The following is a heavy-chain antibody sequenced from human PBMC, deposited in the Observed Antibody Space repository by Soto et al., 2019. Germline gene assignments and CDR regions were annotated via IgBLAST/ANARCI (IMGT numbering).Heavy chain of an antibody. J-gene: IGHJ4*02. CDR2: IDHDGPT. CDR1: GFIFSNYW. Sequence: EVQLVDSGGGLVQPGGSLRLSCAGSGFIFSNYWMHWVRQAPGKGLEWVSRIDHDGPTDYADSVRGRFTISRDNAENTLYLQMHRLRPADTAVYYCVRVSHGDYWGQGTLVTVSS. V-gene: IGHV3-74*01. D-gene: IGHD3-22*01. CDR3: VRVSHGDY.